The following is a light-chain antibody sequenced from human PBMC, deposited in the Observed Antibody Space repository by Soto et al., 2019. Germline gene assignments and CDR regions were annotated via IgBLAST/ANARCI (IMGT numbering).Light chain of an antibody. CDR3: QAWDSSSDHVV. J-gene: IGLJ2*01. Sequence: SYELTQPPSVSGAPGQTARITCGGTNIGSKSVHWYQQKPGQAPVLVVYDDSDRPSGIPERFSGSNSGNTATLTISRVEAGDEADYYCQAWDSSSDHVVFGGGTKLTVL. V-gene: IGLV3-21*02. CDR1: NIGSKS. CDR2: DDS.